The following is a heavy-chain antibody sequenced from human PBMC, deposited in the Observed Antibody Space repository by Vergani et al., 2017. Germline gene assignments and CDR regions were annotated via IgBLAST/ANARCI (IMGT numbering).Heavy chain of an antibody. D-gene: IGHD2-15*01. CDR2: IIPIFGIA. J-gene: IGHJ6*02. CDR3: ARGAYSRIYYSYSSGMDV. Sequence: QVQLVQSGAEVKKPGSSVKVSCKASGGTFSSYAISWVRQAPGQGLEWMGGIIPIFGIANYAQKFQGRVTITADKSTSTAYMELSSLRSEDTAVYYCARGAYSRIYYSYSSGMDVWGQGPTVTVSS. CDR1: GGTFSSYA. V-gene: IGHV1-69*17.